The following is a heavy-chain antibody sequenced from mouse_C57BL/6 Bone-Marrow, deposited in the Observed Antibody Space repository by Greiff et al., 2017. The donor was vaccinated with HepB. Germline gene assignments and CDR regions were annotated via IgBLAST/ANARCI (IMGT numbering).Heavy chain of an antibody. V-gene: IGHV1-80*01. CDR1: GYAFSSYW. Sequence: QVQLKQSGAELVKPGASVKISCKASGYAFSSYWMNWVKQRPGKGLEWIGQIYPGDGDTNYNGKFKGKATLTADKASSTANMQLSSLTAEDSAVYFCARESDYYYAFDYWDQGKAVTVSS. CDR3: ARESDYYYAFDY. J-gene: IGHJ4*01. CDR2: IYPGDGDT. D-gene: IGHD2-4*01.